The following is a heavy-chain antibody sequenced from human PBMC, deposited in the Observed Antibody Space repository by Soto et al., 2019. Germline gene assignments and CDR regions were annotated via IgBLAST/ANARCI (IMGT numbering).Heavy chain of an antibody. J-gene: IGHJ4*02. CDR2: ISSSRSNI. CDR1: GFTFSSYG. CDR3: ARDLLDLAAL. V-gene: IGHV3-21*01. Sequence: RGSLRLSCAASGFTFSSYGMHWVRQAPGKGLERLSSISSSRSNIYYADSVKGRFTNSRDNAKNSLYLQMNSLRAEDTAVYYCARDLLDLAALWGQGTLVTVSS. D-gene: IGHD6-13*01.